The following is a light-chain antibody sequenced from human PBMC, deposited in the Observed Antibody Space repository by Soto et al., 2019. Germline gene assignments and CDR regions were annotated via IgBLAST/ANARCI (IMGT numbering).Light chain of an antibody. CDR1: QSVSSNY. J-gene: IGKJ4*01. CDR2: GAS. Sequence: IGLPQSPGTLSLSPGERATLSCRASQSVSSNYLAWYQQKPGQAPRLLIYGASSRATGIPDRFSGSGSGTDFTLTISRLEPEDFVVYYCQQYGSSPPLTFGGGTKVDIK. V-gene: IGKV3-20*01. CDR3: QQYGSSPPLT.